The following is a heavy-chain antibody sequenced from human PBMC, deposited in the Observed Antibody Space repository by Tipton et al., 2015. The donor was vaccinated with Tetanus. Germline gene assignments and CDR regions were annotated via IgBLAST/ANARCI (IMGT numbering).Heavy chain of an antibody. CDR3: ARDSRVLGPWFY. J-gene: IGHJ4*02. Sequence: TLSLTCSVSGTSVRSFYWSWIRQPPGKGLEWIGEINHSGSTNYNPSLKSRVTISVDTSKNQFSLKLSSVTAADTAVYYCARDSRVLGPWFYWGQGTLVTVSS. V-gene: IGHV4-34*01. D-gene: IGHD3-16*01. CDR2: INHSGST. CDR1: GTSVRSFY.